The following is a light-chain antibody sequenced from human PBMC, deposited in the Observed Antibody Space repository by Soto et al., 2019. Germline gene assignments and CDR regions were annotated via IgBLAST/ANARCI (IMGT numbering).Light chain of an antibody. CDR2: GVT. CDR3: SSFTSNRIYV. V-gene: IGLV2-14*03. CDR1: HNDIGTYDY. Sequence: QSALTQPTSVSGSPGQSITISCTGNHNDIGTYDYVSWYQQHPGRAPRLLIHGVTTRPSGISGRFSASKSGLTASLTISGXQPEDEADYYCSSFTSNRIYVFGPGTKVTV. J-gene: IGLJ1*01.